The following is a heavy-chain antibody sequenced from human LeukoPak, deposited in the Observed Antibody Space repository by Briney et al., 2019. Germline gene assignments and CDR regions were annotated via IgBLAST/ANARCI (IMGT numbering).Heavy chain of an antibody. CDR3: AKDSTHMVLDDY. CDR1: GFTLDDYA. J-gene: IGHJ4*02. CDR2: ISGDGGST. D-gene: IGHD3-10*01. V-gene: IGHV3-43*02. Sequence: GGSLRLSCAASGFTLDDYAMHWVRQAPGKCLEWVSLISGDGGSTYYADSVKGRFTISRDNSKNSLYLQMNSLRTEDTALYYCAKDSTHMVLDDYWGQGTLVTVSS.